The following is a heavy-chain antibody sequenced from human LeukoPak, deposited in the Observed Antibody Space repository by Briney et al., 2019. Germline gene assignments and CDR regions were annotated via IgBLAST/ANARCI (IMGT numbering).Heavy chain of an antibody. V-gene: IGHV3-7*01. D-gene: IGHD3-3*01. CDR2: IKHDGSEK. CDR1: GFIFTNYF. Sequence: GGSLRLSCAASGFIFTNYFMSWVRQAPGKGLEWVASIKHDGSEKYYVDSVRGRFTISRDNTMNSLYLQMSSLRAEDTAVYYCATDRGWRTSGYYLYYFEYWGQGILVTFSS. CDR3: ATDRGWRTSGYYLYYFEY. J-gene: IGHJ4*02.